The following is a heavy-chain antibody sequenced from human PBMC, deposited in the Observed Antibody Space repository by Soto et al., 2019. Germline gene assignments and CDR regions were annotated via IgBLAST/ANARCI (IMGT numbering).Heavy chain of an antibody. CDR1: GYTFTNNG. D-gene: IGHD2-2*01. CDR3: ARSSTRGGMDV. Sequence: QVQLVQSGAEVKKPGASVKVSCKTSGYTFTNNGINWVRQAPGQGLEWMGWISGYNGNTAYAQKLQGRVTMTTDTFTSTADMELRSLGSDGAAVYYCARSSTRGGMDVWGQGTTVTVSS. V-gene: IGHV1-18*04. J-gene: IGHJ6*02. CDR2: ISGYNGNT.